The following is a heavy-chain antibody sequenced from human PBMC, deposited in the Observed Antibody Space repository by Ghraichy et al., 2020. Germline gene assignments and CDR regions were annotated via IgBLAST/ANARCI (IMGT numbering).Heavy chain of an antibody. CDR2: IYHSGST. Sequence: SETLSLTCAVSGGSISSSNWWSWVRQPPGKGLEWIGEIYHSGSTNYNPSLKSRVTISVDKSKNQFSLKLSSVTAADTAVYYCARLEIDTAMVTEQSYYGMDVWGQGTTVTVSS. D-gene: IGHD5-18*01. CDR3: ARLEIDTAMVTEQSYYGMDV. CDR1: GGSISSSNW. J-gene: IGHJ6*02. V-gene: IGHV4-4*02.